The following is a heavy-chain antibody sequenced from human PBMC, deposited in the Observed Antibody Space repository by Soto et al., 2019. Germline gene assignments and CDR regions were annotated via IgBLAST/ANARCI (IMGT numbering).Heavy chain of an antibody. Sequence: GGSLRLSCAASGFTFDDYGMSWVRQAPGKGLEWVSGINWNGGSTGYADSVKGRFTISRDNAKNSLYLQMNSLRAEDTALYHCAKDTRGITIFGVTNYYYYYYMDVWGKGTTVTVSS. V-gene: IGHV3-20*01. CDR1: GFTFDDYG. CDR2: INWNGGST. CDR3: AKDTRGITIFGVTNYYYYYYMDV. D-gene: IGHD3-3*01. J-gene: IGHJ6*03.